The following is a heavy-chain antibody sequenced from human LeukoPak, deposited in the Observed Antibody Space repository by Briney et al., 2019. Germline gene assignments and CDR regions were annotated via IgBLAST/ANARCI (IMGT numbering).Heavy chain of an antibody. V-gene: IGHV3-23*01. Sequence: GGSLRLSCAASGFTFSSYAMSWVRQAPGRGLEWVSAISGSGDSTYYGDSVKGRFTISRDNSKNTLYLQMNSLRAEDTAVYYCAKTRPLDSSSWSHGDYWGQGTLVTVSS. D-gene: IGHD6-13*01. CDR1: GFTFSSYA. CDR3: AKTRPLDSSSWSHGDY. J-gene: IGHJ4*02. CDR2: ISGSGDST.